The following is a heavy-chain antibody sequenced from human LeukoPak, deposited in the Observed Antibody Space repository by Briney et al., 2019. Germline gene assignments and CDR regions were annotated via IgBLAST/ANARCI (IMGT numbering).Heavy chain of an antibody. V-gene: IGHV3-23*01. CDR3: TKDVQVGPTRGFFDF. Sequence: PGGSLRLSCAASGFTFNSYTMSWVRQAPGKGLEWVSVISPTGFTTLHTDSVKGRFIISRDNSKSMLYLQMDGLRAEDTAIYFCTKDVQVGPTRGFFDFWGQGTLVTVSS. CDR1: GFTFNSYT. CDR2: ISPTGFTT. J-gene: IGHJ4*03. D-gene: IGHD1-26*01.